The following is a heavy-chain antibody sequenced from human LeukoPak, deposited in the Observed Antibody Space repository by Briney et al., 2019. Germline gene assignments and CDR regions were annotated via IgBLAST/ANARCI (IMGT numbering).Heavy chain of an antibody. CDR3: ARSMYVSSPFDP. CDR2: IYYSEST. V-gene: IGHV4-59*11. CDR1: GGPINNHY. Sequence: PSETLSLTCSVFGGPINNHYWSWIRQPPGKGLEWIGYIYYSESTNYNPSLKSRVTISLDTSTNQFSLELTSVTAADTAVYYCARSMYVSSPFDPWGQGTLVSVSS. J-gene: IGHJ5*02. D-gene: IGHD2-8*01.